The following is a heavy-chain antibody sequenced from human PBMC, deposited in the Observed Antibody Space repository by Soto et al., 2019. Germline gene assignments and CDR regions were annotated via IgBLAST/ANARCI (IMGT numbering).Heavy chain of an antibody. V-gene: IGHV1-69*01. D-gene: IGHD3-3*01. CDR1: GGTFSSYA. J-gene: IGHJ6*02. CDR3: AGWGITIFVHYYYGVGV. Sequence: QVQLVQSGAEVKKPGSSVKVSCKASGGTFSSYAISWVRQAPGQGLEWMGGIILIFGTANYAQKFQGRVTITADEPTSAAYMQLSSLRSDDTAVYYCAGWGITIFVHYYYGVGVWGQGTTVTVSS. CDR2: IILIFGTA.